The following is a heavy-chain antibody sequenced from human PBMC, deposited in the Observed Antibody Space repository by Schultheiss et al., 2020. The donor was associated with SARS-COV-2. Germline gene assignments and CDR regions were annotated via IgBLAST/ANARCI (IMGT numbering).Heavy chain of an antibody. CDR2: ISSNGGST. Sequence: GGSLRLSCSASGFTFSSYAMHWVRQAPGKGLEYVSAISSNGGSTYYADSVKGRFTISRDNSKNTLYLQMNSLRAEDTAVYYCAKDSVLRYFDWLWSNWGKGTLVTVSS. V-gene: IGHV3-64*04. CDR3: AKDSVLRYFDWLWSN. D-gene: IGHD3-9*01. J-gene: IGHJ4*02. CDR1: GFTFSSYA.